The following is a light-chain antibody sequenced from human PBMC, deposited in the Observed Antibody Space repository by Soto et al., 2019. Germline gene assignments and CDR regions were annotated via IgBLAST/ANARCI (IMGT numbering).Light chain of an antibody. CDR2: AAS. V-gene: IGKV1-39*01. J-gene: IGKJ4*01. CDR1: QTISNY. Sequence: DIQKTQSPSSLSGSVGDRVSITCRASQTISNYLNWYQQKPGEAPKVLIYAASSLQSGVPPRFSGSGSGTDFTLTISSLQPEDVATYYCQQYNTYSPTFGGGTKVDIK. CDR3: QQYNTYSPT.